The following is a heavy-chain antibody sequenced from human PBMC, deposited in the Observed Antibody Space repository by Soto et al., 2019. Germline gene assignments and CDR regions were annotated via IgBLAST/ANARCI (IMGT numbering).Heavy chain of an antibody. CDR3: VHSSRYAAFDM. D-gene: IGHD3-9*01. J-gene: IGHJ3*02. Sequence: QITLKESGPTLVKSTQTLTLTCSFAGFSLTSSGVSVGWIRQPPGKALEWLAHIYWDDDKRYSPSLKSRLTITKDTSRTQVVLTMTNMDPVDTATFYCVHSSRYAAFDMWGLGTLVTVSS. V-gene: IGHV2-5*02. CDR1: GFSLTSSGVS. CDR2: IYWDDDK.